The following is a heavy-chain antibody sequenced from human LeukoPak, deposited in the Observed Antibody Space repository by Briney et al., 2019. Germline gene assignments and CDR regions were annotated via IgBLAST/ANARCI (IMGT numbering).Heavy chain of an antibody. CDR3: ARGSPPLVNYYGDDY. D-gene: IGHD3-10*01. V-gene: IGHV3-21*01. J-gene: IGHJ4*02. Sequence: GGSLRLSCAASGFTFSSYSMNWVRQAPGKGLEWVSSISSSSSYIYYADSVKGRFTISRDNPKNSLYLQMNSLRAEDTAVYYCARGSPPLVNYYGDDYWGQGTLVTVSS. CDR2: ISSSSSYI. CDR1: GFTFSSYS.